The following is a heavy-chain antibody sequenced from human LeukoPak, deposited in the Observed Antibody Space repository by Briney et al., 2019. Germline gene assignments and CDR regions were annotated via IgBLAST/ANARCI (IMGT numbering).Heavy chain of an antibody. CDR3: ARAYSGYLAYTPDY. D-gene: IGHD5-12*01. V-gene: IGHV3-7*04. Sequence: GGSLRLSCAASGFTFSSYCMSWVRQAPGKGLEWVANIKQDGSEKYYVDSVKGRFTISRDNAKNSLYLQMNSLRAEDTAVYYCARAYSGYLAYTPDYWGQGTLVTVSS. CDR1: GFTFSSYC. CDR2: IKQDGSEK. J-gene: IGHJ4*02.